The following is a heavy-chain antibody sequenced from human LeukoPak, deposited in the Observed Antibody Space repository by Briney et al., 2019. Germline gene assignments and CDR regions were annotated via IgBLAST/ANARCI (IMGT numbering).Heavy chain of an antibody. J-gene: IGHJ4*02. D-gene: IGHD1-26*01. Sequence: GGSLRLSCAASGFTFSSHVMGWVRQAPGKGLEWVSGISGSGDNTYYADSVKGRFPISRDNSKNTLYLQMNSLRVEDTAVYYCAKGYSGGSYSDWGQGTLVTVSS. CDR3: AKGYSGGSYSD. CDR2: ISGSGDNT. CDR1: GFTFSSHV. V-gene: IGHV3-23*01.